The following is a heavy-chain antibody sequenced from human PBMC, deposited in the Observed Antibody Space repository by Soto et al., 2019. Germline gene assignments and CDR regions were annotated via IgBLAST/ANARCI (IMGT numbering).Heavy chain of an antibody. Sequence: SETLSLTCAVPGDSISSGGYSWSWIRQPPGKGLEWIGYIYHSGSTYYNPSLKSRVTISVDRSKNQFSLKLSSVTAADTAVYYCARHYSSTVTNLDYWGQGTLVIVSS. CDR3: ARHYSSTVTNLDY. V-gene: IGHV4-30-2*01. J-gene: IGHJ4*02. CDR1: GDSISSGGYS. CDR2: IYHSGST. D-gene: IGHD4-17*01.